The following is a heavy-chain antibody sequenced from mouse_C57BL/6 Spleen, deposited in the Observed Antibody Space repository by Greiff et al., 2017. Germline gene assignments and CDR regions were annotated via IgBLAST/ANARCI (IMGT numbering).Heavy chain of an antibody. CDR1: GYAFSSSW. CDR2: IYPGDGDT. V-gene: IGHV1-82*01. D-gene: IGHD1-1*01. Sequence: QVQLQQSGPELVKPGASVKISCKASGYAFSSSWMNWVKQRPGKGLEWIGRIYPGDGDTNYNGKFKGKATLTADKSSSTAYMQLSCLTSEDSAVYCSARWGDYGSGKYYFDYWGQGTTLTVSS. J-gene: IGHJ2*01. CDR3: ARWGDYGSGKYYFDY.